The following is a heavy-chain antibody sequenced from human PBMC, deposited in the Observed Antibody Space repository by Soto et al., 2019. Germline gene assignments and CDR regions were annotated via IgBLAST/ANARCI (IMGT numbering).Heavy chain of an antibody. D-gene: IGHD2-2*01. Sequence: QVQLVQSGAEVQKPGASVKVSCKTSGYTFIVYGLNWVRHVPGQGLEWMGWISPYNGDTQYAQSVQGRVTMSTDPSTSIVYISLRSLRSKHTAVYSCASDKETRLCSTTTRTSPAVDYWGQGPRVTVSS. CDR2: ISPYNGDT. J-gene: IGHJ4*02. CDR1: GYTFIVYG. V-gene: IGHV1-18*01. CDR3: ASDKETRLCSTTTRTSPAVDY.